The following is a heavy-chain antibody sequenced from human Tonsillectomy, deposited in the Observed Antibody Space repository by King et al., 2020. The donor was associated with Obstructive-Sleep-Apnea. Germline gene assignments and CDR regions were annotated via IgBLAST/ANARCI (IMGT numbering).Heavy chain of an antibody. CDR2: ISSSGNTI. CDR3: ARDGPYASGWDFDS. CDR1: GFTLSDYY. D-gene: IGHD6-19*01. V-gene: IGHV3-11*01. J-gene: IGHJ4*02. Sequence: VQLVESGGGLVRPGGSLRLSCAASGFTLSDYYMSWIRQVPGKGLEWISYISSSGNTIYHADSVKGRFTISRDNAKNSLYLHMNSLRAEDTAVYYCARDGPYASGWDFDSWGQGTLVTVSS.